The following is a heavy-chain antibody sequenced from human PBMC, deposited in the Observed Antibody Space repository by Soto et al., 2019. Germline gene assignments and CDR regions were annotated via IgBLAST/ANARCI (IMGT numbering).Heavy chain of an antibody. CDR1: GYTFSDYY. Sequence: VPLVQSGAEVRKPGASVKVSCKASGYTFSDYYVHWVREAPGQGLEWMGWINPSSGGTIYTQRFQGRVTMTRDTSISTVYMELSRLTSDDTAVYYCAREMGVIGAPGYTWFDPWGQGALVTVSS. D-gene: IGHD1-26*01. J-gene: IGHJ5*02. V-gene: IGHV1-2*02. CDR2: INPSSGGT. CDR3: AREMGVIGAPGYTWFDP.